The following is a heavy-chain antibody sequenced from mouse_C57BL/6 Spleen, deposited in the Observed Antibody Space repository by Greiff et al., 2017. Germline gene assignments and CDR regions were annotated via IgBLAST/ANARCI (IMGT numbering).Heavy chain of an antibody. Sequence: EVKLVESGGGLVKPGGSLKLSCAASGFTFSDYGMHWVRQAPEKGLEWVAYISSGSSTIYYADTVKGRFTISRDNAKNTLFLQMTSLRSEDTAMYYCANLLGGGFAYWGQGTLVTVSA. D-gene: IGHD4-1*01. CDR3: ANLLGGGFAY. V-gene: IGHV5-17*01. CDR2: ISSGSSTI. J-gene: IGHJ3*01. CDR1: GFTFSDYG.